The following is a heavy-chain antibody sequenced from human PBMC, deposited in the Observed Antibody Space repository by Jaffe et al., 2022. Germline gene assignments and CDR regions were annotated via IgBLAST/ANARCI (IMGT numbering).Heavy chain of an antibody. D-gene: IGHD3-22*01. CDR3: AGDLYYYDSSGPAGT. CDR2: IIPILGIA. V-gene: IGHV1-69*02. Sequence: QVQLVQSGAEVKKPGSSVKVSCKASGGTFSSYTISWVRQAPGQGLEWMGRIIPILGIANYAQKFQGRVTITADKSTSTAYMELSSLRSEDTAVYYCAGDLYYYDSSGPAGTWGQGTLVTVSS. CDR1: GGTFSSYT. J-gene: IGHJ5*02.